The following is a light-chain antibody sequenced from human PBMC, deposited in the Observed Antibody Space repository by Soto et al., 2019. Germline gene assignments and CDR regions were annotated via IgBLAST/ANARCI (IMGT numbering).Light chain of an antibody. CDR2: EVS. Sequence: ALTQPPSASGSPGQSVTISCTGTSSDVGDNYVSWYQQQLGKAPKLIIYEVSQRPSGVPDRFSGSKSGNTASLTVSGLQTEDEADYYCSAYAGSNNFVFGSGTKV. CDR1: SSDVGDNY. V-gene: IGLV2-8*01. CDR3: SAYAGSNNFV. J-gene: IGLJ1*01.